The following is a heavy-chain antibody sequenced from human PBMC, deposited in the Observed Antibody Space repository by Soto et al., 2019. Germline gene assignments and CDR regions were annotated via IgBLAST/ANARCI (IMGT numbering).Heavy chain of an antibody. J-gene: IGHJ4*02. CDR2: ISGSGGST. D-gene: IGHD2-15*01. V-gene: IGHV3-23*04. CDR1: GFTFSSYA. Sequence: VQLVESGGGVVQPGRSLRLSCAASGFTFSSYAMHWVRQAPGKGLEWVSAISGSGGSTYYADSVKGRFTISRDNSKNTLYLQMNSLRAEDTAVYYCAKDQRGYCSGGSCYYFDYWGQGTLVTVSS. CDR3: AKDQRGYCSGGSCYYFDY.